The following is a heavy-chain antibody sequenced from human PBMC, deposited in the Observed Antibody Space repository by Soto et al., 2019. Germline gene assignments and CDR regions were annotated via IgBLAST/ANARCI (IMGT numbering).Heavy chain of an antibody. V-gene: IGHV4-34*01. Sequence: PSETLSLTCAVYGGSFSGYYWSWIRQPPGKGLEWIGEINHSGSTNYNPSLKSRVTISVDTSKNQFSLKLSSVTAADTAVYYCARGSIAAAGTRWFDPWGQGTLVTAPQ. D-gene: IGHD6-13*01. J-gene: IGHJ5*02. CDR2: INHSGST. CDR1: GGSFSGYY. CDR3: ARGSIAAAGTRWFDP.